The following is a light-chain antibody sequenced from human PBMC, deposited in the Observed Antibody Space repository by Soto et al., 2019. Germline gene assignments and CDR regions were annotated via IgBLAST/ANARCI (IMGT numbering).Light chain of an antibody. J-gene: IGKJ2*01. CDR1: QSVSSSY. V-gene: IGKV3-20*01. Sequence: EIGVTQSPGTLSLSPGERATLASRAIQSVSSSYLAWYQQKPGQPPRLLIYGASSRATGIPDRFSGSGSGTDFTLTISRLEPEDFAVYYCQQYGSSLYTFGQGTKLEIK. CDR3: QQYGSSLYT. CDR2: GAS.